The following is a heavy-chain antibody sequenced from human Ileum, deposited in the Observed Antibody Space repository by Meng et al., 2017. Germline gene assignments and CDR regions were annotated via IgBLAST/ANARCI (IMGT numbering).Heavy chain of an antibody. CDR2: IKFNDGGT. CDR3: ARENWYYDY. D-gene: IGHD3-10*01. CDR1: GIPLTGYY. Sequence: QLQLGQSGAEVGKPGASVEVSCKSSGIPLTGYYIHWVRQAPGQGLEWMGQIKFNDGGTYYVQKFEGRVTLTRDTSINTVYMELSSLKSDDTAVYYCARENWYYDYWGQGTLVTVSS. J-gene: IGHJ4*02. V-gene: IGHV1-2*06.